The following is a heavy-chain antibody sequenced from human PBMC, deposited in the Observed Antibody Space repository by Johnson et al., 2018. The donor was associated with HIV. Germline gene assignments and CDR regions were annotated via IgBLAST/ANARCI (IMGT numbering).Heavy chain of an antibody. V-gene: IGHV3-13*01. D-gene: IGHD3/OR15-3a*01. CDR1: GFTFGDYA. J-gene: IGHJ3*02. CDR3: ARDPGLYYDIWVSAFDI. CDR2: IGTAGDT. Sequence: VQLVESGGGLVQPGRSLRLSCTASGFTFGDYAMSWVRQAPGKGLEWVSVIGTAGDTYYPGSVKGRFTISRENAKNSLYLQMNSLRAGDTAVYYCARDPGLYYDIWVSAFDIWGQGTMVTVSS.